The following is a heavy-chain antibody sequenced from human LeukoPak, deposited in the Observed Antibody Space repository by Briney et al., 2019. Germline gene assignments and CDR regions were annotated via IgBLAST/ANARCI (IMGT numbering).Heavy chain of an antibody. CDR3: ARALAYCGGDCYSVFDY. Sequence: ASVKVSCKASGYTFTSYYMHWVRQAPGQGLEWMGWISAYNGNTNYAQKLQGRVTMTTDTSTSTAYMELRSLRSDDTAVYYCARALAYCGGDCYSVFDYWGQGTLVTVSS. J-gene: IGHJ4*02. D-gene: IGHD2-21*02. CDR1: GYTFTSYY. CDR2: ISAYNGNT. V-gene: IGHV1-18*04.